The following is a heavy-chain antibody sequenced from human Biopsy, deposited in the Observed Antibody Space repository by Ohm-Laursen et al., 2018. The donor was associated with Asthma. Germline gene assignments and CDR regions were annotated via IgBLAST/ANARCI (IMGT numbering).Heavy chain of an antibody. CDR3: ARDMGAGPNQPPSGSGSSHLYGMDV. CDR2: ISWNSGTI. J-gene: IGHJ6*02. CDR1: GFSFDDYA. D-gene: IGHD3-10*01. V-gene: IGHV3-9*01. Sequence: SLRLSCAASGFSFDDYAMFWVRQAPGKGLEWVSGISWNSGTIGYTDSVKGRFTISRDNAKNSLYLQMNSLGPEDTAVYYCARDMGAGPNQPPSGSGSSHLYGMDVWGQGTTVTVSS.